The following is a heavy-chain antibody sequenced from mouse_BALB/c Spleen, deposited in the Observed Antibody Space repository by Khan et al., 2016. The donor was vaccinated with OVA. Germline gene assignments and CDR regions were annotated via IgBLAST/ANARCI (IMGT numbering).Heavy chain of an antibody. CDR2: INSNGGST. CDR3: SRMARTIN. Sequence: EVELVESGGGLVQPGGSLKLSCTASGYTFSSYGMSWVRQTPDKRLELVAFINSNGGSTNYLDSVKGRFTISRDNAKNTLYLHMNSLKSEDTAVYYCSRMARTINWGQGTTLTVSS. CDR1: GYTFSSYG. V-gene: IGHV5-6-3*01. J-gene: IGHJ2*01.